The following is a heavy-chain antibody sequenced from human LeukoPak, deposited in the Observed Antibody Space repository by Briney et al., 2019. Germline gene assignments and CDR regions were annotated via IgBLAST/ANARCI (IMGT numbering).Heavy chain of an antibody. V-gene: IGHV3-30*01. D-gene: IGHD3-22*01. CDR1: GFTFSSYA. Sequence: GGSLRLSCAASGFTFSSYAMHWVRQAPGKGLEWVAVISHDGSNKCYADSVKGRFTISRDNSKNTLYLQMNSLRAEDTAVYYCARDSSGYYPPTPMFVYWGQGTLVTVSS. CDR2: ISHDGSNK. CDR3: ARDSSGYYPPTPMFVY. J-gene: IGHJ4*02.